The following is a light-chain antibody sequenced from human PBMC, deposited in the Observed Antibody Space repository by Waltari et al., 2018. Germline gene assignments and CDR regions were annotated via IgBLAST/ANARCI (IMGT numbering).Light chain of an antibody. J-gene: IGKJ1*01. V-gene: IGKV1-39*01. CDR3: QQSYTTPPT. Sequence: DIQMTQSPSSLSASVGDRVTINCRASRSISTYLNWYQQKPGNAPKLLMFSKSILQSGVPSRFSGSGSGTDFTLTISSLQPEDFATYYCQQSYTTPPTFGQGTKVEIK. CDR1: RSISTY. CDR2: SKS.